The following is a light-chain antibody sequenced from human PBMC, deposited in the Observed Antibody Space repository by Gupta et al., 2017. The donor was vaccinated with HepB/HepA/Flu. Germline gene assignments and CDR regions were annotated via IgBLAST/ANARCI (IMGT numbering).Light chain of an antibody. CDR1: QSVSSY. CDR2: DAS. J-gene: IGKJ5*01. Sequence: IVLTQSPATLSLSPGERATLSCRASQSVSSYLAWYQQKPGQAPRLLIYDASNRATGIPARFSGSGSGTDFTLTISSLEPEDFAVYYCQQRSNWPFGQGTRLEIK. CDR3: QQRSNWP. V-gene: IGKV3-11*01.